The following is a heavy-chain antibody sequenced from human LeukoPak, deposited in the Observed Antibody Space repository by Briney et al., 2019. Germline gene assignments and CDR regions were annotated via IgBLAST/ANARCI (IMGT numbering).Heavy chain of an antibody. J-gene: IGHJ6*03. CDR1: GYTFTSYD. CDR3: ARGLTSGGSTSRYYYMDV. V-gene: IGHV1-8*01. CDR2: MNPNSGNT. Sequence: ASVKVSCKASGYTFTSYDINWVRQATGQGLEWMGWMNPNSGNTGYAQKFQGRVTMTRNTSISTAYMELSSLRSEDTGVYYCARGLTSGGSTSRYYYMDVWGKGTTVTVSS. D-gene: IGHD2-2*01.